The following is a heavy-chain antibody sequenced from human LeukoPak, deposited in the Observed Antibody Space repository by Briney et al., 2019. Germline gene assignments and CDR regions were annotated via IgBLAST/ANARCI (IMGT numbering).Heavy chain of an antibody. CDR1: GGSISSGDYY. Sequence: SQTLSLTCTVSGGSISSGDYYWSWIRQPPGKGLEWIGYIYYSGSTYYNPSLKSRVTISVDTSKNQFSLKLSSVTAADTAVYYCARVGITMIDYAFDIWGQGTMVTVSS. D-gene: IGHD3-22*01. CDR2: IYYSGST. J-gene: IGHJ3*02. CDR3: ARVGITMIDYAFDI. V-gene: IGHV4-30-4*01.